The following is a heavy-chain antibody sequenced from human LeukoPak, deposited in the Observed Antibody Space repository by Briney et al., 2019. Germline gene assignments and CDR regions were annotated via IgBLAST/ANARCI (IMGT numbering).Heavy chain of an antibody. CDR1: GFTFSSYG. J-gene: IGHJ3*02. CDR3: AKDLPRDSSGYYHYGAFDI. D-gene: IGHD3-22*01. Sequence: GGSLRLSCAASGFTFSSYGMHWVRQAPGKGLEWVAVIPYDGSNKYYADSVKGRFTISRDNSKNTLYLQMNSLRAEDTAVYYCAKDLPRDSSGYYHYGAFDIWGQGTMVTVSS. CDR2: IPYDGSNK. V-gene: IGHV3-30*18.